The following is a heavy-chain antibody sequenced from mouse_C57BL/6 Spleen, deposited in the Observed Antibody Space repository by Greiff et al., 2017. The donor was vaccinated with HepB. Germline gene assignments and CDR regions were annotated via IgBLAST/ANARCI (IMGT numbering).Heavy chain of an antibody. CDR3: ARGGTTVVAPYYFDY. J-gene: IGHJ2*01. CDR2: ISDGGSYT. Sequence: VQLKESGGGLVKPGGSLKLSCAASGFTFSSYAMSWVRQTPEKRLEWVATISDGGSYTYYPDNVKGRFTISRDNAKNNLYLQMSHLKSEDTAMYYWARGGTTVVAPYYFDYWGQGTTLTVSS. CDR1: GFTFSSYA. D-gene: IGHD1-1*01. V-gene: IGHV5-4*01.